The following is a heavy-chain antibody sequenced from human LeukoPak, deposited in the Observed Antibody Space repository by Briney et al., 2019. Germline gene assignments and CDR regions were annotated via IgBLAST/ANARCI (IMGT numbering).Heavy chain of an antibody. V-gene: IGHV1-8*01. CDR3: ARGNIRWVVAATPTRYYGMDV. CDR1: GYTFTSYD. Sequence: ASVKVSCKASGYTFTSYDINWVRQATGQGLEWMGWMNPNSGNTGYAQKFQGRVTMTRNTSISTAYMELSSLRSEDTAVYYCARGNIRWVVAATPTRYYGMDVWGQGTTVTVSS. D-gene: IGHD2-15*01. CDR2: MNPNSGNT. J-gene: IGHJ6*02.